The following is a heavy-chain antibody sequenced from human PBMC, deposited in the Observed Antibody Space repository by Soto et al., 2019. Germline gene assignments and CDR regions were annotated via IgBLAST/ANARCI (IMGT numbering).Heavy chain of an antibody. CDR1: GITSTTYA. CDR2: INTGNGNT. V-gene: IGHV1-3*04. CDR3: ARAISGYVT. D-gene: IGHD5-12*01. J-gene: IGHJ5*02. Sequence: QVQLVQSGAEVKKPGASVKVSCKASGITSTTYAIHGVRQAPGQGLEWMGWINTGNGNTRYSQRFLGRVSLTTDTSASTASMDLSSLTSEDTAVYYCARAISGYVTWGQGTLITVSS.